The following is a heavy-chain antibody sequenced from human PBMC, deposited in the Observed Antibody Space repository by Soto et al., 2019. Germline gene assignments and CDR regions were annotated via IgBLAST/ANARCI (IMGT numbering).Heavy chain of an antibody. CDR1: GGSFSGYY. J-gene: IGHJ5*02. V-gene: IGHV4-34*01. CDR3: ARRPPHIAAAGNNWFDP. D-gene: IGHD6-13*01. Sequence: SETLSLTCAVYGGSFSGYYWSWIRQPPGKGLEWIGEINHSGSTNYNPSLKSRVTISVDTSKNQFSLKPSSVTAADTAVYYCARRPPHIAAAGNNWFDPWGQGTLVTVSS. CDR2: INHSGST.